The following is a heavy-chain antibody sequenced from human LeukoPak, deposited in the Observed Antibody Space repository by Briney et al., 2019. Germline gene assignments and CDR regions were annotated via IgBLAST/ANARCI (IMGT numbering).Heavy chain of an antibody. V-gene: IGHV1-18*01. Sequence: GASVTVSCKASGYTFTSNGITWVRQAPGQGLEWMGWISGYNGNTNYAQKLQGRVTMTTDRSTSTAYMELRSLTSDETAVYYCARGALAQPFYYYMDVWGKGTTVTVSS. CDR1: GYTFTSNG. D-gene: IGHD3-3*02. CDR2: ISGYNGNT. J-gene: IGHJ6*03. CDR3: ARGALAQPFYYYMDV.